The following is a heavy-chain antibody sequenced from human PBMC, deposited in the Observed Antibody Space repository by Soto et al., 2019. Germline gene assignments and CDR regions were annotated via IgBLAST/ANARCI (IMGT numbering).Heavy chain of an antibody. D-gene: IGHD3-10*01. Sequence: EVQLVESGGGLVKPGGSLRLSCAASGFTFNNTWMSWVRQAPGKGPEWVGHIKSQTAGASTDYAAPVKGRFTISRDDSQNTLYLQMNSLKTEDTAVYYCITEMFRGGGCFDCWGQGTLVTVSS. J-gene: IGHJ4*02. CDR2: IKSQTAGAST. CDR1: GFTFNNTW. V-gene: IGHV3-15*01. CDR3: ITEMFRGGGCFDC.